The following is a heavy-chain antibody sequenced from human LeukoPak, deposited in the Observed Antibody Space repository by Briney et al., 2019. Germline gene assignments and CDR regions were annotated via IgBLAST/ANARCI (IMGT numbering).Heavy chain of an antibody. V-gene: IGHV3-48*04. J-gene: IGHJ4*02. D-gene: IGHD3-22*01. CDR3: AQSAYDSSGYYYVN. CDR1: GFTFSSYS. Sequence: GGSLRLSCAASGFTFSSYSMNWVRQAPGKGLEWVSYISSSSSTIYYADSVKGRFTISRDNAKNSLYLQMNSLRAEDTAVYYCAQSAYDSSGYYYVNWGQGTLVTVSS. CDR2: ISSSSSTI.